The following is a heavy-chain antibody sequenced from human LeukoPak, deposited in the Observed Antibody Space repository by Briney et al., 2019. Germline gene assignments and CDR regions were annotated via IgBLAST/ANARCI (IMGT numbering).Heavy chain of an antibody. CDR1: GGTFSSYA. Sequence: SVKVSCKASGGTFSSYAISWVRQAPGQGLEWMGGIIPIFGTANYAQKFQGRVTVTTDESTSTAYMELSSLRSEDTAVYYCARRRIVGATELDYWGQGTLVTVSS. CDR3: ARRRIVGATELDY. D-gene: IGHD1-26*01. V-gene: IGHV1-69*05. J-gene: IGHJ4*02. CDR2: IIPIFGTA.